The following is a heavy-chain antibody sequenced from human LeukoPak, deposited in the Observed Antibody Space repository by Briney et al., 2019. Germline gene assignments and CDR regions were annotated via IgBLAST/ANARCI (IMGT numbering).Heavy chain of an antibody. Sequence: GGSLRLSCAASGFSFSDYYMSWIRQAPGKGLEWVSYISSSGSTIYYADSVKGRFTISRDNAKNSLYLQMNSLRAGDTAVYYCARCRYGSGSYSQDWGQGTLVTVSS. CDR1: GFSFSDYY. CDR3: ARCRYGSGSYSQD. D-gene: IGHD3-10*01. J-gene: IGHJ4*02. V-gene: IGHV3-11*01. CDR2: ISSSGSTI.